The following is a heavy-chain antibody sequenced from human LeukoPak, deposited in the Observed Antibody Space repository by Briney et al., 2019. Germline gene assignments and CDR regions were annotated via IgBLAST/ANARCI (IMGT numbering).Heavy chain of an antibody. D-gene: IGHD4-11*01. Sequence: GGSLRLSCAASGFTFSSYAMHWVRQAPGKGLEWVAVIWYDENKKYYGDSVKGRFTISRDNFKSTLYLQMNSLRVDDTAVYYCAREGLTTSPNNALDIWGQGTMVAVS. CDR1: GFTFSSYA. CDR2: IWYDENKK. V-gene: IGHV3-33*08. J-gene: IGHJ3*02. CDR3: AREGLTTSPNNALDI.